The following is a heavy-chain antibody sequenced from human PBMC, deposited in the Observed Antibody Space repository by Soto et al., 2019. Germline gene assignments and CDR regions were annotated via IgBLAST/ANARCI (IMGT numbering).Heavy chain of an antibody. CDR1: GGSFSGYY. D-gene: IGHD6-6*01. V-gene: IGHV4-34*01. CDR3: ARDPRMARQLSWTPEYYYYYDMDV. J-gene: IGHJ6*02. Sequence: SETLSLTCAVYGGSFSGYYWSWIRQPPGKGLEWIGEINHSGSTNYNPSLKSRVTISVDTSKNQFSLKLSSVTAADTAVYYCARDPRMARQLSWTPEYYYYYDMDVWGQGTTVTVSS. CDR2: INHSGST.